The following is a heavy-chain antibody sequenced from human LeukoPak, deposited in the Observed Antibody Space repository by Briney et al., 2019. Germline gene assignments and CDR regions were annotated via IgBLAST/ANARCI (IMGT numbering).Heavy chain of an antibody. CDR1: GGSFSGYY. D-gene: IGHD3-3*01. CDR3: ARPRATWGFWRGPFDY. CDR2: INHSGST. Sequence: SETLSLTCAVYGGSFSGYYWRWLRQPPGKGLEGIGEINHSGSTNYNPSLKSRVTISVDTSKNQFSLKLRSVTAADTAVYYCARPRATWGFWRGPFDYWGQGTLVTVSS. J-gene: IGHJ4*02. V-gene: IGHV4-34*01.